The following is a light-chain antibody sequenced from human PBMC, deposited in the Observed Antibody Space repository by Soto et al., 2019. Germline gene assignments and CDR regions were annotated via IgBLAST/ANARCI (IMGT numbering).Light chain of an antibody. V-gene: IGKV1-6*01. CDR1: QGIRND. CDR3: LQDYISPFT. Sequence: AVPMTQSPSSLSASVGDRVTITCRASQGIRNDLGWYQQSPGKAPKLLIYAASNLQSGVPLRFSGSGSGTDFTLTISSLQPEDFATYYCLQDYISPFTFGPGTKVDIK. CDR2: AAS. J-gene: IGKJ3*01.